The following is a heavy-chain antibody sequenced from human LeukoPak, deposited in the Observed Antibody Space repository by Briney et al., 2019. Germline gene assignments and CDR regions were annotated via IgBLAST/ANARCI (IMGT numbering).Heavy chain of an antibody. CDR2: IYHSGST. D-gene: IGHD4-17*01. V-gene: IGHV4-38-2*02. CDR3: ARQGDYGDYFDY. J-gene: IGHJ4*02. Sequence: SETLSLTCTVSGYSISSGYYWGWIRPPPGKGLEWIGSIYHSGSTYYNPSLKSRVTISVDTSKNQFSLKLSSVTAADTAVYYCARQGDYGDYFDYWGQGTLVTVSS. CDR1: GYSISSGYY.